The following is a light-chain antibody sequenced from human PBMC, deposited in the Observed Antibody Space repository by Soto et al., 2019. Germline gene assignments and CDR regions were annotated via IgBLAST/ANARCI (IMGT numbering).Light chain of an antibody. Sequence: QPVLTQPPSVSGAPGQRVTISCTGSSSNIGADYDVYWFQQLPGTAPKLLIFSNNNRPSGVPDRFSGSKSGTSASLAITGLQAEDEADYYCQSYDNSLGGSYVFGTGTQLTVL. J-gene: IGLJ1*01. CDR3: QSYDNSLGGSYV. V-gene: IGLV1-40*01. CDR1: SSNIGADYD. CDR2: SNN.